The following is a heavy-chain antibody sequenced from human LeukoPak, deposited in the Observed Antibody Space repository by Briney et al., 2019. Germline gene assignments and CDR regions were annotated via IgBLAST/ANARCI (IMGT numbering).Heavy chain of an antibody. J-gene: IGHJ4*02. D-gene: IGHD3-9*01. Sequence: GGSLRLSCAASGFTFSDYYMSWIRQAPGEGLEWVSYISSSSSYTNYADSVKGRFTISRDNAKNSLYLQMNSLRAEDTAVYYCARASSESGYFDWLFAYFDYWGQGTLVTVSS. CDR2: ISSSSSYT. CDR3: ARASSESGYFDWLFAYFDY. CDR1: GFTFSDYY. V-gene: IGHV3-11*06.